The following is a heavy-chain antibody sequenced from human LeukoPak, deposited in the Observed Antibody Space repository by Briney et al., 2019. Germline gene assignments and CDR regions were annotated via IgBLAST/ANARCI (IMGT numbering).Heavy chain of an antibody. D-gene: IGHD3-16*02. J-gene: IGHJ4*02. CDR3: ARHHPLYDYVWGSYLGGVDY. Sequence: SETLSLTCTVSGDSISSSSSYWGWIRQPPGEGLEWIGSIYYSGSTYYNPSLKSRVTISVDTSKNQFSLKLSSVTAADTAVYYCARHHPLYDYVWGSYLGGVDYWGQGTLVTVSS. CDR2: IYYSGST. CDR1: GDSISSSSSY. V-gene: IGHV4-39*01.